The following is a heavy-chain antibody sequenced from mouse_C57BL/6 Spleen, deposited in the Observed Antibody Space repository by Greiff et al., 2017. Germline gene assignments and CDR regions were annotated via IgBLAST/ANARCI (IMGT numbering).Heavy chain of an antibody. Sequence: QVRLQQPGTELVKPGASVKLSCKASGYTFTSYWMHWVKQRPGQGLEWIGNINPSNGGTNYNEKFKSKATLTVDKSSSTAYMQLSSLTSEDSAVYYCAREGYDYDAWFAYWGQGTLVTVSA. CDR2: INPSNGGT. V-gene: IGHV1-53*01. D-gene: IGHD2-4*01. J-gene: IGHJ3*01. CDR1: GYTFTSYW. CDR3: AREGYDYDAWFAY.